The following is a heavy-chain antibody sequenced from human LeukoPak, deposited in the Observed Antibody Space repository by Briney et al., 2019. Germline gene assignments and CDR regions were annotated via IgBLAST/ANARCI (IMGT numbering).Heavy chain of an antibody. V-gene: IGHV4-59*01. CDR1: GGSISSYY. CDR2: IYYSGST. J-gene: IGHJ4*02. CDR3: ARGLTPAYFDY. D-gene: IGHD2-15*01. Sequence: KPSETLSLTCTVSGGSISSYYWSWIRQPPGKGLEWIGYIYYSGSTNYNPSLKSRVTISVDTSKNQFSLKLSSVTAADTAVYYCARGLTPAYFDYWGQGTLVTVSS.